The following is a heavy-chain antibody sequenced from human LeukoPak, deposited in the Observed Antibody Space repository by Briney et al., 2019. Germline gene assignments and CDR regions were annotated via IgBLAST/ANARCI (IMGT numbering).Heavy chain of an antibody. CDR3: AREPGSGWYA. Sequence: GGSLRLSCAASGFTFSSYAMHWVRQAPGKGLEWVAVISYDGSNKYYADSVKGRFTISRDNAKNSLYLQMNSLRAEDTAVYYCAREPGSGWYAWGQGTLVTVSS. J-gene: IGHJ4*02. V-gene: IGHV3-30-3*01. CDR2: ISYDGSNK. D-gene: IGHD6-19*01. CDR1: GFTFSSYA.